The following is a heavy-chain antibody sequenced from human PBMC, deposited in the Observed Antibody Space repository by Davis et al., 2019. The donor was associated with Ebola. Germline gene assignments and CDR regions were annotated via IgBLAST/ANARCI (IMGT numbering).Heavy chain of an antibody. CDR1: GFSFSNYA. D-gene: IGHD6-13*01. CDR3: ARERAYSSSWYWFDP. CDR2: INHSGST. V-gene: IGHV4-34*01. Sequence: ESLKISCAASGFSFSNYAMTWVRQPPGKGLEWIGEINHSGSTNYNPSLKSRVTISVDTSKNQFSLKLSSVTAADTAVYYCARERAYSSSWYWFDPWGQGTLVTVSS. J-gene: IGHJ5*02.